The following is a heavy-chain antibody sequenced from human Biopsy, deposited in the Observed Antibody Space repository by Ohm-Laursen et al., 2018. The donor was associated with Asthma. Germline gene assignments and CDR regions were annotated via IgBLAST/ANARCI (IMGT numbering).Heavy chain of an antibody. CDR2: ISVYNGNT. Sequence: SVKVSFKTSGYTFNSAGITWVRQAPGQGLEWMGWISVYNGNTKVAQKLQDRVTMITDTSTSTAYMELRSLRSDDTAVYFCARAVDYSHYYGIDVWGRGTTVTVS. J-gene: IGHJ6*02. D-gene: IGHD3-10*01. V-gene: IGHV1-18*01. CDR3: ARAVDYSHYYGIDV. CDR1: GYTFNSAG.